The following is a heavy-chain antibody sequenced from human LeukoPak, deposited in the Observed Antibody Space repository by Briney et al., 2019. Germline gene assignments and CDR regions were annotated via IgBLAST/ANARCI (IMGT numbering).Heavy chain of an antibody. J-gene: IGHJ4*02. CDR1: GGSISIYY. CDR2: IYYSGGT. Sequence: SGPTLVNPSETLSLTCTVSGGSISIYYWSWIRQPPGRGLEWIGYIYYSGGTNYNPSLKSRVTISVGTSKNQFSLKLSSVTAADTAVYYCARCGALGSSGYYYFDYWGRGTLVTVSS. V-gene: IGHV4-59*01. CDR3: ARCGALGSSGYYYFDY. D-gene: IGHD3-22*01.